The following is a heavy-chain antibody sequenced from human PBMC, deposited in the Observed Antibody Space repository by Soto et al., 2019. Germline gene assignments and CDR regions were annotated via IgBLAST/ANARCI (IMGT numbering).Heavy chain of an antibody. D-gene: IGHD2-2*01. CDR2: MNPYSGNT. CDR1: GYTFTNND. CDR3: AREASVLIPAAQPSRFDS. Sequence: ASVKVSCKASGYTFTNNDINWVRQAAGQGLEWMGWMNPYSGNTGYARNFHGRVTMTRDNSVTTAYMELSSLRSEDTAVYYCAREASVLIPAAQPSRFDSWGQGTLVTVSS. V-gene: IGHV1-8*01. J-gene: IGHJ4*02.